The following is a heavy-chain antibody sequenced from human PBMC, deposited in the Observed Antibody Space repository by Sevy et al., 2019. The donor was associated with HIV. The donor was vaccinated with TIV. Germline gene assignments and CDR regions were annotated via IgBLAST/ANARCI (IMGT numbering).Heavy chain of an antibody. V-gene: IGHV4-59*13. D-gene: IGHD2-8*02. CDR2: IYFSGNN. CDR3: ARGPRKYTGGVREVPFDF. Sequence: SETLSLLCTVSGGFITDYSWSWIRQPPGKGLEWIGDIYFSGNNNYNPSFKSRVSISLDTSSSQFSLKLSSVTAADTAVYYCARGPRKYTGGVREVPFDFWGQGTLVTVSS. CDR1: GGFITDYS. J-gene: IGHJ4*02.